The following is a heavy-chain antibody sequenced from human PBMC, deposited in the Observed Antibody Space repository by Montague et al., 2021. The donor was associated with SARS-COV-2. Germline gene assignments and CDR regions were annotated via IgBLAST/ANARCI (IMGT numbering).Heavy chain of an antibody. Sequence: PALVKPTQTLTLTCTFSGFSLSTSGMCVSWIRQPPGKALEWLALIDWDDDKYYSTSLKTRLTISKDISKNQVVLTMTNMDPVDTATYYCARIPYDILTGYYSGFDYWGQGTPVTVSS. J-gene: IGHJ4*02. CDR3: ARIPYDILTGYYSGFDY. CDR2: IDWDDDK. D-gene: IGHD3-9*01. CDR1: GFSLSTSGMC. V-gene: IGHV2-70*01.